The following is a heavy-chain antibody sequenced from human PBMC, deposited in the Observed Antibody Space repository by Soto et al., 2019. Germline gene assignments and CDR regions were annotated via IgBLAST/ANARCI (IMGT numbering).Heavy chain of an antibody. CDR1: GGSISSYY. J-gene: IGHJ4*02. V-gene: IGHV4-59*01. CDR2: IYYSGST. Sequence: SLTCTVSGGSISSYYWSWIRQPPGNGLEWIGYIYYSGSTNYNPSLKSRVTISVDTSKNQFSLKLSSVTAADTAVYYCARDRRKWLFDYWGQGTLVTVYS. D-gene: IGHD5-12*01. CDR3: ARDRRKWLFDY.